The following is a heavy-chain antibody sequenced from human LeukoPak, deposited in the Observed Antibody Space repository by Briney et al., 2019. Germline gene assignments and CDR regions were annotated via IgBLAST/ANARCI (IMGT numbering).Heavy chain of an antibody. D-gene: IGHD6-19*01. Sequence: GGSLTLSCAASGFTFSSYAMSWVRQAPGKGLEWVSAISDSGGSTYYADSVKGRFTISRDNSKNTLYLQMNSLRAEDTAVYYCAKDLSGSGWLNWFDPWGQGTLVTVSS. CDR1: GFTFSSYA. J-gene: IGHJ5*02. V-gene: IGHV3-23*01. CDR3: AKDLSGSGWLNWFDP. CDR2: ISDSGGST.